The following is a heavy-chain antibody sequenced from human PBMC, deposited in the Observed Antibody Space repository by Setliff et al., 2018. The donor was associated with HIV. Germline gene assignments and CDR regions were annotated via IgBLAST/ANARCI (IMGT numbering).Heavy chain of an antibody. J-gene: IGHJ3*02. CDR1: GGSIISSSDY. Sequence: SETLSLTCTVSGGSIISSSDYWVWIRQPPGKGLEWIGTIYYSGSTYYNPSLKSRVTISVDTSKNQFSLKLSSVTAADTAVYFCARDNSVGSGWRLDAFDIWGQGTMVTVSS. V-gene: IGHV4-39*07. CDR3: ARDNSVGSGWRLDAFDI. CDR2: IYYSGST. D-gene: IGHD6-19*01.